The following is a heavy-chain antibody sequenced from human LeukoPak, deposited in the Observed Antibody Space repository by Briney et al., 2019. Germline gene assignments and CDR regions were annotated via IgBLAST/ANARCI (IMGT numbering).Heavy chain of an antibody. V-gene: IGHV3-21*01. CDR1: GFTFSSYS. CDR3: ARGQKETFTIFGAVIMMPLDY. D-gene: IGHD3-3*01. CDR2: ISSSSGYI. Sequence: GGSLRLSCAASGFTFSSYSLNWVRQAPGKGLEWVSSISSSSGYIYYADSVKGRFTISRDNAKNSLYLQMNSLRAEDTALYYCARGQKETFTIFGAVIMMPLDYWGQGILVTVSS. J-gene: IGHJ4*02.